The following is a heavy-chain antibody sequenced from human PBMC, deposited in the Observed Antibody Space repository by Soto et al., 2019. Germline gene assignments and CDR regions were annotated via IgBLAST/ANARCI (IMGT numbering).Heavy chain of an antibody. J-gene: IGHJ6*02. Sequence: ASVKVSCKASGYTFTSYGISWVRQAPGQGLEWMGWISAYNGNTNYAQKLQGRVTMTTDTSTSTAYMELRSLRSDDTAVYYCARDERDYYDSSGSYGMDVWGQGTTVTVSS. CDR3: ARDERDYYDSSGSYGMDV. CDR2: ISAYNGNT. D-gene: IGHD3-22*01. CDR1: GYTFTSYG. V-gene: IGHV1-18*01.